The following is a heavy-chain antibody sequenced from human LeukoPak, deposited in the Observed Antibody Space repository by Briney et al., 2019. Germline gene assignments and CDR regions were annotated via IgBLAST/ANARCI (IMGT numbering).Heavy chain of an antibody. J-gene: IGHJ4*02. CDR1: GGSISSSSYY. V-gene: IGHV4-39*01. CDR2: IYYSGST. D-gene: IGHD6-19*01. Sequence: NPSETLSLTCTVSGGSISSSSYYWGWIRQPPGKGLEWIGSIYYSGSTYYNPSLKSRVTISVDTSKNQFSLKLSSVTAADTAVYYCASLYSSGWSHYWGQGTLVTVSS. CDR3: ASLYSSGWSHY.